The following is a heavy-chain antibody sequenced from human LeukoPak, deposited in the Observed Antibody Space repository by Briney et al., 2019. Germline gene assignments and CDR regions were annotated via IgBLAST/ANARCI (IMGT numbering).Heavy chain of an antibody. CDR1: GGSISSTNYY. Sequence: PSGTLSLTCTVSGGSISSTNYYWGWIRQPPGKGLEWIGSIFYTGSTYYNPPLKSRVAISVDTSKNQFSLKLTSVTAADTAVYYCAGGSSGSYGYWGQGTLVTVSS. J-gene: IGHJ4*02. D-gene: IGHD1-26*01. V-gene: IGHV4-39*07. CDR3: AGGSSGSYGY. CDR2: IFYTGST.